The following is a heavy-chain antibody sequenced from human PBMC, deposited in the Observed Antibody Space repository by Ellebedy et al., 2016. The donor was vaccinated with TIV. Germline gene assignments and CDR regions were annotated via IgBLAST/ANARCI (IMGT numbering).Heavy chain of an antibody. CDR1: GYIFSSYY. V-gene: IGHV1-46*01. Sequence: AASVKVSCKASGYIFSSYYMHWVRQAPGQGLEWMGLINPSGGTTTYAQKFQGRVTMTRDTSTSTVFMELSSLRSEDTAVYYCARDKSQIAASFTGSFGYWGQGTLVTVSS. D-gene: IGHD3-10*01. CDR2: INPSGGTT. J-gene: IGHJ4*02. CDR3: ARDKSQIAASFTGSFGY.